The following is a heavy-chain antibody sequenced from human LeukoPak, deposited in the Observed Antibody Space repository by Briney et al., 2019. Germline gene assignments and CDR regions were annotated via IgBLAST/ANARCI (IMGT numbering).Heavy chain of an antibody. V-gene: IGHV3-53*01. CDR3: VGYHSESPAP. Sequence: GGSLRLSCAASGLTINTTHMSWVREAPGKGLEWVSGIYTGNSASYADSVRGRFTISRDNSKNTFYLQMNSLRAEDTAVYYCVGYHSESPAPWGQGTLVTVSS. CDR2: IYTGNSA. J-gene: IGHJ5*02. CDR1: GLTINTTH. D-gene: IGHD3-10*01.